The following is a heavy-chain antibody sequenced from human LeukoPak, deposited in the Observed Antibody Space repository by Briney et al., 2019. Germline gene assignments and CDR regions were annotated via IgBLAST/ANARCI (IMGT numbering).Heavy chain of an antibody. Sequence: VASVKVSCNASGYTFTSYDINWVRQATGQGLEWMGWMNPNSGNTGYAQKFQGRVTITRNTSISTAYMALSSLRSEDTAVYYCARRGDYYDSSGYYYVYNYWGQGTLVTVSS. D-gene: IGHD3-22*01. CDR2: MNPNSGNT. CDR1: GYTFTSYD. CDR3: ARRGDYYDSSGYYYVYNY. V-gene: IGHV1-8*03. J-gene: IGHJ4*02.